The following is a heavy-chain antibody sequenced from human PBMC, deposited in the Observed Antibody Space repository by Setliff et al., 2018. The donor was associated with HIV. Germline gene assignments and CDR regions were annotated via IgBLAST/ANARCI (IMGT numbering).Heavy chain of an antibody. Sequence: SETLSLTCSASGGSTTSGGYYWSWIRQPPGKGLEYIGYIYYSGSTYYNPSLKSRVTMSIDTSTQQFSLKLSSVTAADTAVYFCARGGAFCGRDSCYYLDYWGQGNPVTVSS. J-gene: IGHJ4*02. V-gene: IGHV4-31*03. D-gene: IGHD2-21*02. CDR2: IYYSGST. CDR1: GGSTTSGGYY. CDR3: ARGGAFCGRDSCYYLDY.